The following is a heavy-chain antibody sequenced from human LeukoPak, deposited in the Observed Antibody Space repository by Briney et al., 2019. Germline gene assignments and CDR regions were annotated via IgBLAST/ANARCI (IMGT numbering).Heavy chain of an antibody. Sequence: GGSLRLSCAASGFTFSSYAMRWVRQAPGKGLEWVSAISGSGGSTYYADSVKGRFTISRDNSKNTLYLQMNSLRAEDTAVYYCAKSVAWFGQDDPYYYYYGMDVWGQGTTVTVSS. V-gene: IGHV3-23*01. CDR3: AKSVAWFGQDDPYYYYYGMDV. J-gene: IGHJ6*02. CDR2: ISGSGGST. CDR1: GFTFSSYA. D-gene: IGHD3-10*01.